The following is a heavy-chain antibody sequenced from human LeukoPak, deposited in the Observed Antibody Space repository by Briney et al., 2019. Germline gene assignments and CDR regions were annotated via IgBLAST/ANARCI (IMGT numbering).Heavy chain of an antibody. CDR3: ARGSTVGATPTRY. V-gene: IGHV1-8*02. CDR2: MNPNSGNT. J-gene: IGHJ4*02. CDR1: GYTFTSYG. D-gene: IGHD1-26*01. Sequence: EASVKVSCKASGYTFTSYGISWVRQAPGQGLEWMGWMNPNSGNTGYAQKFQGRVTMTRNTSISTAYMELSSLRSEDTAVYYCARGSTVGATPTRYWGQGTLVTVSS.